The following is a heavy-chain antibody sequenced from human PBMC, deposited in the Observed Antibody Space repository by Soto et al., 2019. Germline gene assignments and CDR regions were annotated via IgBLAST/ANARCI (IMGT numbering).Heavy chain of an antibody. CDR1: DGTIGSFY. J-gene: IGHJ6*02. D-gene: IGHD3-10*01. V-gene: IGHV4-59*12. Sequence: SETLSHTCTVSDGTIGSFYGRRIRQTPGKGLEWIGYIYYSGSTNYNPSLKSRVTLSVDRSKNQFSLKLSSVTAADTAVYYCARSISSGGLYYYYYGMDVWGQGTTVTVSS. CDR2: IYYSGST. CDR3: ARSISSGGLYYYYYGMDV.